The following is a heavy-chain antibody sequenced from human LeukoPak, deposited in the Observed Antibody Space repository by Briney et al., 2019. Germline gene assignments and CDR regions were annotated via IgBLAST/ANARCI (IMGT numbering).Heavy chain of an antibody. CDR2: ISAYNGNT. V-gene: IGHV1-18*01. CDR1: GYTFTSYG. CDR3: ARDPMGYCSSTSCYDAFDI. J-gene: IGHJ3*02. Sequence: GASVKVSCKASGYTFTSYGISWVRQAPGQGLEWMGWISAYNGNTNYAQKLQGRVTMTTDTSTSTAYMELRSLRSDDTAVYYCARDPMGYCSSTSCYDAFDIWGQGTMVTVSS. D-gene: IGHD2-2*01.